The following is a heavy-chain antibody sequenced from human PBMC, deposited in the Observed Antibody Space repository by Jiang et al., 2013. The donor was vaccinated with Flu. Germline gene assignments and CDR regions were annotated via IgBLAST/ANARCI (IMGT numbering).Heavy chain of an antibody. D-gene: IGHD5-18*01. V-gene: IGHV1-69*04. CDR1: SYA. CDR3: ARVNGGYSSGGPFDY. J-gene: IGHJ4*02. Sequence: SYAISWVRQAPGQGLEWMGRIIPSLGVTHYAQNFQGRVTITADESTSTAYMELSSLRSEDTAVYYCARVNGGYSSGGPFDYWGQGTLVTVSS. CDR2: IIPSLGVT.